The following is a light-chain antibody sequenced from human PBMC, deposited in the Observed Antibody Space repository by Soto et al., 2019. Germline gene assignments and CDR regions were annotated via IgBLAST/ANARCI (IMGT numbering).Light chain of an antibody. J-gene: IGLJ1*01. CDR1: SSDVGDYNY. CDR3: SSYRNSNTPYV. CDR2: EVS. V-gene: IGLV2-14*01. Sequence: QSALTQPASVSGSPGQSITISCTGTSSDVGDYNYVSWYQQHPGKAPKLMIYEVSNRPSGVSNRFSGSKSANTASLTISGLQAEDESDYYCSSYRNSNTPYVFGTGTKVTVL.